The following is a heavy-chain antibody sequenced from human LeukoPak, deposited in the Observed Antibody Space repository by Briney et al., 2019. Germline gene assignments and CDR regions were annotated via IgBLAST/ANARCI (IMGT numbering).Heavy chain of an antibody. CDR1: GGSISSYY. Sequence: SETLSLTCTVSGGSISSYYWSWIRQPAGKGLEWIGRIYTSGRTNYNPSLKSRVTMSVDTSKNQFSLKLSSVTAADTAVYYCAREWAPYCSSTSCYGLGYYYYYMDVWGKGTTVTVSS. D-gene: IGHD2-2*01. V-gene: IGHV4-4*07. CDR2: IYTSGRT. J-gene: IGHJ6*03. CDR3: AREWAPYCSSTSCYGLGYYYYYMDV.